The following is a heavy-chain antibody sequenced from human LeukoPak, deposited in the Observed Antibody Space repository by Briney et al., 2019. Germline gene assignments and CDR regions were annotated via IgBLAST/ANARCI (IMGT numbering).Heavy chain of an antibody. CDR1: GFTFSSYW. CDR3: ARGGHSIVVVPAAMAPFDY. V-gene: IGHV3-7*04. CDR2: IKRDGSEK. Sequence: GGSLRLSCATSGFTFSSYWMSWVRQAPGKGLEWVANIKRDGSEKYYVDSVKGRFTISRDNAKNSLYLQMNSLRAEDTAVYYCARGGHSIVVVPAAMAPFDYWGQGTLVTVSS. J-gene: IGHJ4*02. D-gene: IGHD2-2*01.